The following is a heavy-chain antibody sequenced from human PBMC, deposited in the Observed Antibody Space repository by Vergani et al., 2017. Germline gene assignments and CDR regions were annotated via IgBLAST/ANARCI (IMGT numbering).Heavy chain of an antibody. CDR2: IYYIGCT. Sequence: QVQLQASGPGLVKPSETLSLTCTVPGGSISSYYWSWIRQPPGQVLEWIGYIYYIGCTNYHPSRTSRVTISVDTSKNQFSLKLSSVTAADTAVYYCARQAGVFFPGWFDPWGQGTLVTVSS. D-gene: IGHD2/OR15-2a*01. V-gene: IGHV4-59*01. J-gene: IGHJ5*02. CDR3: ARQAGVFFPGWFDP. CDR1: GGSISSYY.